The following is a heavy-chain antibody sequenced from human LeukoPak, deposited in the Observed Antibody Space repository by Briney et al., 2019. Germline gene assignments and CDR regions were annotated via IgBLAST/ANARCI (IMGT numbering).Heavy chain of an antibody. V-gene: IGHV4-30-4*08. J-gene: IGHJ4*02. CDR2: IYYSGST. CDR3: ARVVITFGGVIHPANFDY. D-gene: IGHD3-16*02. Sequence: PSQTLSLTYTVSGGSISSGDYYWSWIRQPPGKGLEWIGYIYYSGSTYYNPSLKSRVTISVDTSKNQFSLKLSSVTAADTAVYYCARVVITFGGVIHPANFDYWGQGTLVTVSS. CDR1: GGSISSGDYY.